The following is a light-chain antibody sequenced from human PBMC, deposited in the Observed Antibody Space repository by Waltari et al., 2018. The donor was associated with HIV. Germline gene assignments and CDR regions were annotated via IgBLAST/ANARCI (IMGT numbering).Light chain of an antibody. V-gene: IGLV2-14*03. Sequence: QSALTQPASVSGSPGQSITISCTGTSSDVGAYNYVSWYQVLPDKVPKLLVYDVSERPSGVSNRFSGSKSGNTASLTISGLQAEDGADYYCSSYTRSSTMIFGGGTKLTVL. CDR3: SSYTRSSTMI. J-gene: IGLJ2*01. CDR1: SSDVGAYNY. CDR2: DVS.